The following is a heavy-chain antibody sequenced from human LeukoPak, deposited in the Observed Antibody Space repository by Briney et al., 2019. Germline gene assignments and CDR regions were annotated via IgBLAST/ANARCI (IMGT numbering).Heavy chain of an antibody. D-gene: IGHD3-3*01. V-gene: IGHV3-33*01. Sequence: GRSLRLSCAASGFTFSSYGMHWVRQAPGKGLEWVAVIWYDGSNKYYADSVKGRFTISRDNSKNTLYLQMNSLRAEDTAVYYCARGSPHYDFWSGYFSYYYYYMDVWGKGTTVTVSS. CDR1: GFTFSSYG. J-gene: IGHJ6*03. CDR2: IWYDGSNK. CDR3: ARGSPHYDFWSGYFSYYYYYMDV.